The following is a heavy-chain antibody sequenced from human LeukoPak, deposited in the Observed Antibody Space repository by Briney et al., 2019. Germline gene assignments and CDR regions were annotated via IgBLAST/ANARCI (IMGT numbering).Heavy chain of an antibody. Sequence: ASVKVSCKASGYTFTSYYMHWVRQAPGQGLEWMGLINPSGGSTSYAQKFQGRVTMTRDTSTSTVYMELSSLRSEDTAVYYCARVGSGDYYYYGMDVWGQGTTVTVSS. J-gene: IGHJ6*02. D-gene: IGHD2-15*01. CDR1: GYTFTSYY. CDR3: ARVGSGDYYYYGMDV. CDR2: INPSGGST. V-gene: IGHV1-46*01.